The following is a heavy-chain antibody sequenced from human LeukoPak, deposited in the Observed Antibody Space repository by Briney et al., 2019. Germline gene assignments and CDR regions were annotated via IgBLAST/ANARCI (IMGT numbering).Heavy chain of an antibody. D-gene: IGHD2-15*01. CDR1: GFTFSDFS. J-gene: IGHJ4*02. V-gene: IGHV3-48*01. CDR2: ISSSGSFI. CDR3: ARDPLHCSGGSCYSGSDY. Sequence: GGPLRLSCAASGFTFSDFSMNWVRQAPGKGLEWISYISSSGSFICYAESYKGRFTISRDNARNSLYLQMSSLRAEDTAVYYCARDPLHCSGGSCYSGSDYWGQGTLVTVSS.